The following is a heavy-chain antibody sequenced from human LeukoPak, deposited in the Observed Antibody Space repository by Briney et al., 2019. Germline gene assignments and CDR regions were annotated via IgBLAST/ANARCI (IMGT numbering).Heavy chain of an antibody. D-gene: IGHD3-22*01. J-gene: IGHJ4*02. CDR2: VSWYIGSI. Sequence: GGSLRLSCAAPGFTFNDYAMHWVRQSPGKGLEGVSGVSWYIGSIVYADSVKGRLTISRDNAKNSLYLQMNSLRAKDTALYYCAKDFTPYYYDSSGYPPFDYWGQGTLVTVSS. CDR1: GFTFNDYA. V-gene: IGHV3-9*01. CDR3: AKDFTPYYYDSSGYPPFDY.